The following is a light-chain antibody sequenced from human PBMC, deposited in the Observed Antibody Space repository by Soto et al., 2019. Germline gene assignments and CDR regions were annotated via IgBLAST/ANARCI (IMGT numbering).Light chain of an antibody. CDR1: SSDVGGYNY. Sequence: QSALTQPASVSGSPGQSITISCTGTSSDVGGYNYVSWYQLHPGKAPKLIIYEVNNRPSRLSNRFSGSKSGNTASLTISGLQADDEGDYYCSSYTSDTSPYVFGTGTKLTVL. CDR2: EVN. CDR3: SSYTSDTSPYV. V-gene: IGLV2-14*01. J-gene: IGLJ1*01.